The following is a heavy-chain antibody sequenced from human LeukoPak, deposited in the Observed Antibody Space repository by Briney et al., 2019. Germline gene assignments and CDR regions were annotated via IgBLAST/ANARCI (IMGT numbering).Heavy chain of an antibody. CDR3: ARVGWGIFDF. J-gene: IGHJ4*02. CDR2: IYYSGST. D-gene: IGHD3-16*01. CDR1: GGSISSHY. V-gene: IGHV4-59*11. Sequence: SETLSLTCTVSGGSISSHYRSWIRQPPGKRLEWIGYIYYSGSTDYNPSLKGRVTVSVDTSTNQFSLRLSFVTAADTAVYYWARVGWGIFDFWGQGTLVTVSS.